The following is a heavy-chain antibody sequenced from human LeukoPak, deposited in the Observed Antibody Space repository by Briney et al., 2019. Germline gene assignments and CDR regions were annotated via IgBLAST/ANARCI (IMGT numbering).Heavy chain of an antibody. V-gene: IGHV4-59*01. CDR2: IYYSGST. CDR1: GGSISSYY. CDR3: ARSLSPDYYDSSGYTSDLAY. J-gene: IGHJ4*02. D-gene: IGHD3-22*01. Sequence: SETLSLTCTVSGGSISSYYWSWIRQPPGKGLEWPGYIYYSGSTNYNPSLKSRVTISVDTSKNQFSLKLSSVTAADTAVYYCARSLSPDYYDSSGYTSDLAYWGQGTLVTVSS.